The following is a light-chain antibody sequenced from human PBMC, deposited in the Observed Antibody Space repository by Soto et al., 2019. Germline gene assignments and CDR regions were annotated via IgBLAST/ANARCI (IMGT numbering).Light chain of an antibody. CDR2: DAS. Sequence: DIQMTQSPSTLSASVGDRVTITCRASQTINSWLAWYQQKPGKAPKVLIFDASSLKTGVPSRFRGSGSGTEFTLTISNLQPDDFATYYCQQYDSYSSGPFGQGTKVDIK. J-gene: IGKJ1*01. V-gene: IGKV1-5*01. CDR3: QQYDSYSSGP. CDR1: QTINSW.